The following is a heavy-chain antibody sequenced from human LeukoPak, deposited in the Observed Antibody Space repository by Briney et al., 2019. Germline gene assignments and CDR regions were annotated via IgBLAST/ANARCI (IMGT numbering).Heavy chain of an antibody. CDR1: GGTFSSYA. D-gene: IGHD2-15*01. Sequence: SVTVSCKASGGTFSSYAISWVRQAPGQGREWMGRIIPILGIANYAQKFQGRVTITADKSTSTAYMELSSLRSEDTAVYYCARGAPRTRDGGAPSGLRPLYYYYGMDVWGQGTTVTVSS. V-gene: IGHV1-69*10. CDR3: ARGAPRTRDGGAPSGLRPLYYYYGMDV. J-gene: IGHJ6*02. CDR2: IIPILGIA.